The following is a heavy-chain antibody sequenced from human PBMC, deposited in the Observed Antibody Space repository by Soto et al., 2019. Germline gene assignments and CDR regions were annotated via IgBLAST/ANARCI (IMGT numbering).Heavy chain of an antibody. CDR3: ATEAA. CDR1: GFTFRTYA. V-gene: IGHV3-30-3*01. Sequence: QVQLVESGGDVVQPGRSLRLSCAASGFTFRTYAMYWVRQATGKGLEWVAVISYDGNNKYYADSVKGRFTISRDNSKNTLDLQMNSLRAEDTAVYYCATEAAWGQGTLVTVSS. J-gene: IGHJ5*02. D-gene: IGHD6-25*01. CDR2: ISYDGNNK.